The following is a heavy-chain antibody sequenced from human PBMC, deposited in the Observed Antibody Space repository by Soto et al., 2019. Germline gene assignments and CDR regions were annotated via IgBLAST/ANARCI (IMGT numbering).Heavy chain of an antibody. D-gene: IGHD2-15*01. J-gene: IGHJ4*02. V-gene: IGHV3-48*02. Sequence: EEQLVESGGGVVQPGGSLRLSCAASGFSFSTYSMNWVRQAPGKGLEWVSYISTRSNSIYYADSVKGRFTVSRDNAKNSLFLQMKILSDQDTAVYYCARAKYGGAYSPFDNWGQGSLVTVSS. CDR1: GFSFSTYS. CDR2: ISTRSNSI. CDR3: ARAKYGGAYSPFDN.